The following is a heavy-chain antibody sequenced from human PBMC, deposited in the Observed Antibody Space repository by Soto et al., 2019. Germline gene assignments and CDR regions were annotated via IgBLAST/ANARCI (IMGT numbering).Heavy chain of an antibody. V-gene: IGHV1-69*13. Sequence: SVKVSCKASGGSFRSNSLSWVRQAPGQGLEWMGRIIPIFGIANYAQRFQGRVTITADESTGTAYMELSSLRSEDTAVYYCAREGLVLVPTTVNSDYYYYAMVVWGQGTTVTVSS. CDR1: GGSFRSNS. CDR3: AREGLVLVPTTVNSDYYYYAMVV. CDR2: IIPIFGIA. J-gene: IGHJ6*02. D-gene: IGHD2-2*01.